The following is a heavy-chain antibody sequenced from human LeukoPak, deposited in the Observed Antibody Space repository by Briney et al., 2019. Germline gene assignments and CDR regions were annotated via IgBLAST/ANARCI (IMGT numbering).Heavy chain of an antibody. J-gene: IGHJ4*02. V-gene: IGHV3-23*01. CDR3: AKRHGSSWYVDYFDY. CDR1: GFTFSSYA. Sequence: PGGSLRLSCAASGFTFSSYAMSWVRQAPGKGLEWVSAISGSGGSTYYADPVKGRFTISRDNSKNTLYLQMNSLRAEDTAVYYCAKRHGSSWYVDYFDYWGQGTLVTVSS. CDR2: ISGSGGST. D-gene: IGHD6-13*01.